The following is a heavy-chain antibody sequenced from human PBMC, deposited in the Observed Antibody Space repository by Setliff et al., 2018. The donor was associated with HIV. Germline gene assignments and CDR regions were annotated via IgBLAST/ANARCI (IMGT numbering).Heavy chain of an antibody. V-gene: IGHV3-9*01. CDR1: GFTFDDYA. CDR3: ARPHYYDSNGYYQAFDN. CDR2: ISSNSGSI. Sequence: GGSLRLSCAASGFTFDDYAMHWVRQAPGKGLEWVSGISSNSGSIGYADSVKGRFTITRDNAKDSLYLQMNSLRAEDTAVYFCARPHYYDSNGYYQAFDNWGQGTPVTVSS. D-gene: IGHD3-22*01. J-gene: IGHJ4*02.